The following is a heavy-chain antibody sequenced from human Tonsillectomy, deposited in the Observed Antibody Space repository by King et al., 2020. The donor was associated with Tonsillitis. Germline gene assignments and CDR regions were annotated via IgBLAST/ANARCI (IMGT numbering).Heavy chain of an antibody. CDR1: KYNFTDYW. V-gene: IGHV5-51*01. Sequence: QLVQSGAEVKKPGESLKISCKTSKYNFTDYWINWVRQVPGKGLEWMGTIYPGDSDDKYSPSFQGQVTISGDKSISTAYLQWSSLKASDTAIYYCARQKTLGGFDGMDVWGQGTTVTLFS. J-gene: IGHJ6*02. CDR2: IYPGDSDD. D-gene: IGHD3-16*01. CDR3: ARQKTLGGFDGMDV.